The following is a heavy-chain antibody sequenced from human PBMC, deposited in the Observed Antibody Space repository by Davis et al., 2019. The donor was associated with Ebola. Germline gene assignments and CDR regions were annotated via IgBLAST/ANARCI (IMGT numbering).Heavy chain of an antibody. Sequence: GGSLRLSCAASGFTFSSYSMNWVRQAPGKGLEWVSSISSSSSYIYYADSVKGRFTISRDNAKNSLYLQMNSLRAEDTAVYYCAREEWYYDSGSYYSPYYFDYWGQGTLVTVSS. CDR3: AREEWYYDSGSYYSPYYFDY. D-gene: IGHD3-10*01. CDR2: ISSSSSYI. CDR1: GFTFSSYS. V-gene: IGHV3-21*01. J-gene: IGHJ4*02.